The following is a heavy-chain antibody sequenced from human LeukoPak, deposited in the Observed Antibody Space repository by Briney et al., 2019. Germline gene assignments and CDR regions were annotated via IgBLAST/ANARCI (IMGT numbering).Heavy chain of an antibody. J-gene: IGHJ4*02. CDR2: ISGSAHKI. CDR3: AGRPTGYSSGYIH. Sequence: PGGSLRLSCAASGFTFSSYAMSWVRQAPEKGLDWVSVISGSAHKIRYADSVKGRFTISRDNSENIVYLQMNSLRVEDTAVYYCAGRPTGYSSGYIHWGQGTLVTVSS. CDR1: GFTFSSYA. D-gene: IGHD5-18*01. V-gene: IGHV3-23*01.